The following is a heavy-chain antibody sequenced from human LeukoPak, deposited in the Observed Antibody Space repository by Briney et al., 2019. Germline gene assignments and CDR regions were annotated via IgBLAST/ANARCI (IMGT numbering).Heavy chain of an antibody. V-gene: IGHV4-34*01. CDR3: ARDPSSWYGDYYYYMDV. CDR1: GGSFSGYY. Sequence: SETLSLTCAVYGGSFSGYYWSWIRQPPGKGLEWIGEINHSGSTNYNPSLKSRVTISVDTSKNQFSLKLSSVTAADTAVYYCARDPSSWYGDYYYYMDVWGKGTTVTVSS. D-gene: IGHD6-13*01. J-gene: IGHJ6*03. CDR2: INHSGST.